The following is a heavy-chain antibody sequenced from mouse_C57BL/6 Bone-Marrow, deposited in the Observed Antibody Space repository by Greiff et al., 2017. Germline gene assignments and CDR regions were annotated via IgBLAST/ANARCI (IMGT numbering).Heavy chain of an antibody. V-gene: IGHV5-9-1*02. CDR3: TRDRQSYYYGSPYYYAMDY. Sequence: EVMLVESGEGLVKPGGSLKLSCAASGFTFSSYAMSWVRQTPEKRLEWVAYISSGGDYIYYAETVKGRFTISRDNARNTLYLQMSSLKSEDTAMYYCTRDRQSYYYGSPYYYAMDYWGQGTSVTVSS. D-gene: IGHD1-1*01. J-gene: IGHJ4*01. CDR2: ISSGGDYI. CDR1: GFTFSSYA.